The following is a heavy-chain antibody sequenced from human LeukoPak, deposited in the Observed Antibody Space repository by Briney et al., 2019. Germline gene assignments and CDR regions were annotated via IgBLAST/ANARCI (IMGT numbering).Heavy chain of an antibody. CDR2: INTNTGNP. D-gene: IGHD6-19*01. CDR3: ARDLAARSSGWYHVGNWFDP. V-gene: IGHV7-4-1*02. CDR1: GYTFTSYA. Sequence: ASVKVSCKASGYTFTSYAMNWVRQAPGQGLEWMGWINTNTGNPTYAQGFTGRFVFSLDTSVSTAYLQISSLKAEDTAVYYCARDLAARSSGWYHVGNWFDPWGQGTLVTVSS. J-gene: IGHJ5*02.